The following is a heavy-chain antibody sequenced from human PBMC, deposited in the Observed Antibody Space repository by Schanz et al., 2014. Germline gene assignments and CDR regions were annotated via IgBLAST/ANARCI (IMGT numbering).Heavy chain of an antibody. CDR1: GFTFSSYS. V-gene: IGHV3-33*06. D-gene: IGHD3-10*01. J-gene: IGHJ3*02. Sequence: VQLVESGGGLVQPGGSLRLSCTASGFTFSSYSMNWVRQAPGKGLEWVAVIWYDGSNKYYADSVKGRFTISRDNSKNTLFLQMNSLRAEDTAVYYCAKGRFGELSAFDIWGQGTRVTVSS. CDR2: IWYDGSNK. CDR3: AKGRFGELSAFDI.